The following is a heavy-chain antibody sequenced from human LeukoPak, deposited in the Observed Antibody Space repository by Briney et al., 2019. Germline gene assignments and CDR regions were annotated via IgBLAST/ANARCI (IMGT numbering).Heavy chain of an antibody. Sequence: SVKVSCKASGGTFSSYAISWVRQAPGQGLEWMGRIIPILGIANYAQKFQGRVTITADKSTSTAYMELSSLRSEDTAVYCCARVPYSSGFHDAFDIWGQGTMVTVSS. D-gene: IGHD6-19*01. CDR1: GGTFSSYA. CDR3: ARVPYSSGFHDAFDI. CDR2: IIPILGIA. V-gene: IGHV1-69*04. J-gene: IGHJ3*02.